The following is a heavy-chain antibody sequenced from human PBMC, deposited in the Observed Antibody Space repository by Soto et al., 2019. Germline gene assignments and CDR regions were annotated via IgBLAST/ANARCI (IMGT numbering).Heavy chain of an antibody. CDR2: IKQDGSEK. CDR3: ARDVAVAGIPGWFDP. CDR1: GFTFSSYW. J-gene: IGHJ5*02. D-gene: IGHD6-19*01. V-gene: IGHV3-7*01. Sequence: ESGGGLVQPGGSLRLSCAASGFTFSSYWMSWVRQAPGKGLEWVANIKQDGSEKYYVDSVKGRFTISRDNAKNSLYLQMNSLRAEDTAVYYCARDVAVAGIPGWFDPWGQGTLVTVSS.